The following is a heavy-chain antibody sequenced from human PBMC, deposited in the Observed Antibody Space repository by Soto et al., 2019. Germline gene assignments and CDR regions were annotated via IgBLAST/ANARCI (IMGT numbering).Heavy chain of an antibody. CDR1: GGSISSGGYS. CDR2: IYHSGST. Sequence: SETLSLTCAVSGGSISSGGYSWSWIRQPPGKGLEWIGYIYHSGSTFYNPSLKSRVTISIDKSKNQFSLKLGSVTAADTAVYHCARARGGIGVHYYGMD. V-gene: IGHV4-30-2*01. D-gene: IGHD3-16*02. J-gene: IGHJ6*01. CDR3: ARARGGIGVHYYGMD.